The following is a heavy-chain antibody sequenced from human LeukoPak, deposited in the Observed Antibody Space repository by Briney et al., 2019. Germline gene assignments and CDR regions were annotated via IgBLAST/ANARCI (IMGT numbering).Heavy chain of an antibody. CDR2: INHSGST. J-gene: IGHJ6*03. Sequence: SETLSLTCAVWGGSFSGYYWRWIRQPPGKGLEWIGEINHSGSTNYNPSLKSRVTISVDTSKNQFYLKLSSVTAADTAVYYCARAPPPATVTSRYYYYMDVWGKGTTVTVSS. D-gene: IGHD4-17*01. CDR1: GGSFSGYY. V-gene: IGHV4-34*01. CDR3: ARAPPPATVTSRYYYYMDV.